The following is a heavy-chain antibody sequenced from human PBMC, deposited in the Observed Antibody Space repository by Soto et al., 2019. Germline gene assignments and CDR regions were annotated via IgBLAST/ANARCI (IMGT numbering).Heavy chain of an antibody. D-gene: IGHD5-18*01. CDR3: ARDRRGFAYGIDF. V-gene: IGHV1-46*01. CDR2: INPSGTST. Sequence: VSVKVYCKASGYTLTSNHMHWGRQTPGQGLEWMGIINPSGTSTSYAQKFQGRVTMTRDTSTSTVYMELSSLRSEDTAVYYCARDRRGFAYGIDFWGQGTLVTVSS. J-gene: IGHJ4*02. CDR1: GYTLTSNH.